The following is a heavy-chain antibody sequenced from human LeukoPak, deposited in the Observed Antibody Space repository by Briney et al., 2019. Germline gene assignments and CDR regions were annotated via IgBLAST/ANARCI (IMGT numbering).Heavy chain of an antibody. CDR1: GGSISSSSYY. CDR3: ARTPPPYSGYDFRTRRVPSYFDY. D-gene: IGHD5-12*01. Sequence: PSETLSLTCTVSGGSISSSSYYWGWIRQPPGKGLEWIGSIYYSGSTYYNPSLKSRVTISVDTSKNQFSLKLSSVTAADTAVYYCARTPPPYSGYDFRTRRVPSYFDYWGQGTLVTVSS. J-gene: IGHJ4*02. CDR2: IYYSGST. V-gene: IGHV4-39*01.